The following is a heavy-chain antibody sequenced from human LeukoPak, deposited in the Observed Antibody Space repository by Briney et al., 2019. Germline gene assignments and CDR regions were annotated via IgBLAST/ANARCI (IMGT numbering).Heavy chain of an antibody. D-gene: IGHD2-21*02. Sequence: GGSLRLSCAASGFTFSYYSMNWVRQAPGKGLEWVSYISSSSKTIYYADSVKGRFTISRDNAKKSLYLQMNSLRAEDTAVYYCARCGGDCYGHFDYWGQGTLVTVSS. CDR3: ARCGGDCYGHFDY. V-gene: IGHV3-48*01. J-gene: IGHJ4*02. CDR1: GFTFSYYS. CDR2: ISSSSKTI.